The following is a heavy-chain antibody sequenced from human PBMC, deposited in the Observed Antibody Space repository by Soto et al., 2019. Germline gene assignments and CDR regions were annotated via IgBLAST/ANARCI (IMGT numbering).Heavy chain of an antibody. D-gene: IGHD1-26*01. Sequence: EVPLMESGGGLIQPGGSLRLSCAASGFTFSDYAMAWVRQVPGKGLEWVSGISDSGITTKYAASVKGRFTISRDNSKNTLFLQMTSLKAADTGVYYCAKDARRSGIVGQWVAWGQGALVTVSS. CDR2: ISDSGITT. CDR3: AKDARRSGIVGQWVA. CDR1: GFTFSDYA. J-gene: IGHJ5*02. V-gene: IGHV3-23*01.